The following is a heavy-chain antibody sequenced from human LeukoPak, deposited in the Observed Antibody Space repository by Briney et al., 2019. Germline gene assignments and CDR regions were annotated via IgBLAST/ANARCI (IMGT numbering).Heavy chain of an antibody. D-gene: IGHD2/OR15-2a*01. CDR3: ARGTHVRHYCNSGRCYYMDV. J-gene: IGHJ6*03. CDR2: INPKSGGT. CDR1: GYTFSGYY. V-gene: IGHV1-2*02. Sequence: GASVKVSCKASGYTFSGYYMHWVRQAPGQGLEWMGWINPKSGGTNEAQKFHDRVTMTRDTSIRTAYMELSRLRSDDTAVYYCARGTHVRHYCNSGRCYYMDVWGKGTTVTISS.